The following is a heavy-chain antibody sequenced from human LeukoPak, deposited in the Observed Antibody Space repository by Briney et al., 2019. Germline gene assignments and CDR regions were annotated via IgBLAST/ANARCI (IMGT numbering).Heavy chain of an antibody. CDR2: IKQDGSEA. D-gene: IGHD5-18*01. J-gene: IGHJ4*02. CDR3: ASLYSFGSYYFDY. V-gene: IGHV3-7*02. Sequence: PGGSLRLSCAASGFTFSNYWMSWVRQAPGKGLEWVGNIKQDGSEAYYVDSVQGRFTISRDNAKNSLYLQMNSLRAEDTAVYYCASLYSFGSYYFDYWGQGTLVTVSS. CDR1: GFTFSNYW.